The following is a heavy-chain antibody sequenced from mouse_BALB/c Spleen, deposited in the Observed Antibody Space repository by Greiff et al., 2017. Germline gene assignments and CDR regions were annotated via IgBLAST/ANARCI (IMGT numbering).Heavy chain of an antibody. CDR1: GYTFSSYW. J-gene: IGHJ2*01. V-gene: IGHV1-9*01. CDR3: ARLSGNYDFDY. CDR2: ILPGSGST. D-gene: IGHD2-1*01. Sequence: VQLQQSGAELMKPGASVKISCKATGYTFSSYWIEWVKQRPGHGLEWIGEILPGSGSTNYNEKFKGKATFTADTSSNTAYMQLSSLTSEDSAVYYCARLSGNYDFDYWGQGTTLTVSS.